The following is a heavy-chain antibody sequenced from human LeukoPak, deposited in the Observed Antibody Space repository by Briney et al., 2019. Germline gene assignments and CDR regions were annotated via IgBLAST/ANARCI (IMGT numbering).Heavy chain of an antibody. CDR2: INHSGST. V-gene: IGHV4-34*01. J-gene: IGHJ4*02. CDR1: GGSFSGYY. CDR3: ARGRIPYYDFWSGYGVYFDY. Sequence: SETLSLTCAVYGGSFSGYYWSWIRQPPGKGLEWIREINHSGSTNYNPSLKSRVTISVDTSKNQFSLKLSSVTAADTAVYYCARGRIPYYDFWSGYGVYFDYWGQGTLVTVSS. D-gene: IGHD3-3*01.